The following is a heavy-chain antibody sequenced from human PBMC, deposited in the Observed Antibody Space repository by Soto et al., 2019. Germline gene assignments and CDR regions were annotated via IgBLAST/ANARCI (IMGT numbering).Heavy chain of an antibody. J-gene: IGHJ6*03. V-gene: IGHV5-51*01. D-gene: IGHD4-4*01. CDR1: GYRCISYC. CDR2: IYPGDSDT. Sequence: PLLPLKICWRVAGYRCISYCSRCMRQIPGKGLEWMGIIYPGDSDTRYSPSFQGQVTISADKSISTAYLQWSSLKASDTAMYYCAKHHDYNNSYGPMAVWGKRTTVTVSS. CDR3: AKHHDYNNSYGPMAV.